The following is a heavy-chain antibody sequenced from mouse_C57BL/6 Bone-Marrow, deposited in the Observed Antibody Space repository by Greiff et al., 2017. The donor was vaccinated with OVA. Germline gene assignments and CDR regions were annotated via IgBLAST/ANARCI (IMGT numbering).Heavy chain of an antibody. J-gene: IGHJ4*01. D-gene: IGHD1-1*01. CDR1: GYTFTSYW. CDR3: ARGPNYDCGSSYEDYDMDY. V-gene: IGHV1-64*01. CDR2: IHPNSGST. Sequence: VQLQQPGAELVKPGASVKLSCKASGYTFTSYWMHWVKQRPGQGLEWIGMIHPNSGSTNYNEKFKSKATLTVDKSSSTAYMQRSSLTSEDSAVYYCARGPNYDCGSSYEDYDMDYWGQGTSVTVSS.